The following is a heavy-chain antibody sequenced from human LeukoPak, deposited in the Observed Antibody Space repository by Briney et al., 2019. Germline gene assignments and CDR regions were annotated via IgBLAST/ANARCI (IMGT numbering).Heavy chain of an antibody. CDR3: ARDLGYSSGPNY. J-gene: IGHJ4*02. V-gene: IGHV3-20*04. Sequence: GGSLRLSCAASGFTFDDYGMSWVRQAPGKGLEWVSGINWNGGSTGYADSVKGRFTISRDNAKNSLYLQMNSLRAEDTAVYYCARDLGYSSGPNYWGQGTRVTVSS. D-gene: IGHD6-19*01. CDR1: GFTFDDYG. CDR2: INWNGGST.